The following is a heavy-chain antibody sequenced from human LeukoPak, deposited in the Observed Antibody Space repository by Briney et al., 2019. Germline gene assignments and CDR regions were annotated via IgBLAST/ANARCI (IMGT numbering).Heavy chain of an antibody. CDR1: GGSFSGYY. J-gene: IGHJ5*02. Sequence: SETPSLTCAVYGGSFSGYYWSWIRQPPGKGLEWIGEINHSGSTNYNPSLKSRVTISVDMSKNQFSLKLSSVTAADTAVYYCARDPGYCSGGSCYSGVHDRGRWFDPWGQGTLVTVSS. V-gene: IGHV4-34*01. CDR3: ARDPGYCSGGSCYSGVHDRGRWFDP. D-gene: IGHD2-15*01. CDR2: INHSGST.